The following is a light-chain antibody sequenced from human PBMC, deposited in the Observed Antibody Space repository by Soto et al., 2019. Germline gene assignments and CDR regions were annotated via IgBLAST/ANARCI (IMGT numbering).Light chain of an antibody. CDR3: QQYNNWPPWT. J-gene: IGKJ1*01. CDR2: GAS. V-gene: IGKV3-15*01. Sequence: EIVMTQSPATLSVSPGESATLSCRASQSVNTNLAWFQQKPGQAPRLLIYGASTRATNIPARFSGSGSGTEFTLTISSLQSEDFAVYDGQQYNNWPPWTFGQGTKVEIK. CDR1: QSVNTN.